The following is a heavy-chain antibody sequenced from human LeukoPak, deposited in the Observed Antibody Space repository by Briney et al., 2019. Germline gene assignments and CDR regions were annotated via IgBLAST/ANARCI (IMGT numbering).Heavy chain of an antibody. CDR1: GYTFTSYG. V-gene: IGHV1-18*01. CDR3: ARESELELRGAFDI. Sequence: APVKVSCKASGYTFTSYGISWVRQAPGQGLEWMGWISAYNGNTNYAQKLQGRVTMTTDTSTSTAYMELRSLRSDDTAVYYCARESELELRGAFDIWGQGTMVTVSS. D-gene: IGHD1-7*01. J-gene: IGHJ3*02. CDR2: ISAYNGNT.